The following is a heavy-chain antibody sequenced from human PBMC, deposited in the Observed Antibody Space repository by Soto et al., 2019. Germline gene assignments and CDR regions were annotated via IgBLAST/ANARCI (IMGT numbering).Heavy chain of an antibody. CDR3: DRGSYSSSWYDGMDV. V-gene: IGHV4-30-2*01. CDR2: IYHSGST. CDR1: GGSISSGGYS. J-gene: IGHJ6*02. D-gene: IGHD6-13*01. Sequence: PSETLSLTCAVSGGSISSGGYSWSWIRQPPGKGLEWIGYIYHSGSTYYNPSLKSRVTISVDRSKNQFSLKLSSVTAADTAVYYCDRGSYSSSWYDGMDVWGQGTTVTVYS.